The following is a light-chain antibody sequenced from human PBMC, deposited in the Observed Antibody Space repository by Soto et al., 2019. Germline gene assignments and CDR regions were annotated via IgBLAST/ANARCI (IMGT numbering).Light chain of an antibody. CDR2: AAS. V-gene: IGKV1-9*01. J-gene: IGKJ3*01. Sequence: DIPLTQSPSFLSASVGDRITITCRASQDIRNFLAWYQQTPGKAPNLLIYAASTLQSGVPLRFSGSGSGTEFTLTISSLQPEDFATYFCQQVNSYPFTFGPGTKVDVK. CDR3: QQVNSYPFT. CDR1: QDIRNF.